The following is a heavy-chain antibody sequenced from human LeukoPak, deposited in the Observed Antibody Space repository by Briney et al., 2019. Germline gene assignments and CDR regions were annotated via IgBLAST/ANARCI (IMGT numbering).Heavy chain of an antibody. CDR2: ISGSGGCT. CDR3: AKDRMGIAVAGFDH. Sequence: PGGSLRLSCAASGFTFSSYAMSWVRQAPGKGLEWVSAISGSGGCTYYADSVKGRFTISRDHSKNTLCLQMNSLRAEDTAVYYCAKDRMGIAVAGFDHWGQGTLVTVSS. D-gene: IGHD6-19*01. V-gene: IGHV3-23*01. J-gene: IGHJ4*02. CDR1: GFTFSSYA.